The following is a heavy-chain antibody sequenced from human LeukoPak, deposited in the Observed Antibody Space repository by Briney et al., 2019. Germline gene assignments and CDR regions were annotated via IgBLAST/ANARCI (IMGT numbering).Heavy chain of an antibody. Sequence: ASVKVSCKASGYTFTNYDINWVRQAPGQGLEWMGWISVYNGNTNCAQKVQGRVTMTTDTSTNTAYMELRSLRSDDTAVYYCARGRGGRGGWSGGYDAFDIWGQGTMVTVSS. CDR3: ARGRGGRGGWSGGYDAFDI. CDR1: GYTFTNYD. D-gene: IGHD6-19*01. CDR2: ISVYNGNT. V-gene: IGHV1-18*01. J-gene: IGHJ3*02.